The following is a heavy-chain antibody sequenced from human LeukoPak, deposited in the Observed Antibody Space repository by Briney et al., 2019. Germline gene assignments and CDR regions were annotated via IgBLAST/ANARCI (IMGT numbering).Heavy chain of an antibody. CDR3: ASQKESFYDSSGYY. CDR2: ISSSGGST. V-gene: IGHV3-23*01. CDR1: GFTISSYA. D-gene: IGHD3-22*01. Sequence: GGSLRLSCAASGFTISSYAMSWVRQAPGEGMEWVSAISSSGGSTYYADSVKGRFTISRDNSKNTLYLQMNSLRAEDTAVYYCASQKESFYDSSGYYWGRGTLVTVSS. J-gene: IGHJ4*02.